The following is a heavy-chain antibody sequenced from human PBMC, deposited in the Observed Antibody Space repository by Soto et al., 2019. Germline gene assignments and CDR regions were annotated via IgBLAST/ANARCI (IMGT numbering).Heavy chain of an antibody. Sequence: PGESLKISCKAIGYTFTNYWIGWVRQTPGKGLEWMGFIFPGDSGTRYNPSFEGQVTVSADESISTAYLQWNTLKASDPAMYYCVRPNFGALTHFDFWGQGTLVTVSS. CDR2: IFPGDSGT. V-gene: IGHV5-51*01. J-gene: IGHJ4*02. CDR3: VRPNFGALTHFDF. CDR1: GYTFTNYW. D-gene: IGHD3-16*01.